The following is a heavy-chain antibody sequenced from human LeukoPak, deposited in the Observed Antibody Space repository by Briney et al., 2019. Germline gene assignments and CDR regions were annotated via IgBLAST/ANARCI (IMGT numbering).Heavy chain of an antibody. CDR3: AKDSTRDYGYYGMPES. CDR2: ISYDGNKG. Sequence: GGSLRLSCAASGFTFPTYGMHWVRQAQGKGLEWVAYISYDGNKGYYTDSVKGRFTISRDNSKNMLFLQMSSLRIEDTGVYYCAKDSTRDYGYYGMPESWGQGTLVTVS. D-gene: IGHD4-17*01. J-gene: IGHJ4*02. CDR1: GFTFPTYG. V-gene: IGHV3-30*18.